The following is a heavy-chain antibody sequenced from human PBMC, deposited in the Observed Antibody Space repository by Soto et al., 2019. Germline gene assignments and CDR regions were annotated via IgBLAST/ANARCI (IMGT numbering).Heavy chain of an antibody. CDR3: VKDGGYCSSTTCYSPRNHYFDS. Sequence: GGSLRLSCAASGFTFSYYWMIWVRQAPGKGPEWVANIKFDGSVKQYVDSVRGRFTISRDNSRNSLFLQMNSLRAGDTAVYYCVKDGGYCSSTTCYSPRNHYFDSWGQGTLVTVSS. V-gene: IGHV3-7*03. D-gene: IGHD2-2*01. CDR1: GFTFSYYW. J-gene: IGHJ4*02. CDR2: IKFDGSVK.